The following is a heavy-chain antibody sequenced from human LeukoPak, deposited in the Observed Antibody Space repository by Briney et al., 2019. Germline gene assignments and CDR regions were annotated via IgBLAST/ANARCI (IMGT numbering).Heavy chain of an antibody. CDR2: IYHSGST. Sequence: SETLSLTCTVSGYSISSGYYWGWIRQPRGKGLEWIGSIYHSGSTYYNPSLKSRVTISVDTSKNQFSLKLSSVTAADTAVYYCARDWISDYGDYVGKRPYGYWGQGTLVTVSS. CDR3: ARDWISDYGDYVGKRPYGY. CDR1: GYSISSGYY. D-gene: IGHD4-17*01. V-gene: IGHV4-38-2*02. J-gene: IGHJ4*02.